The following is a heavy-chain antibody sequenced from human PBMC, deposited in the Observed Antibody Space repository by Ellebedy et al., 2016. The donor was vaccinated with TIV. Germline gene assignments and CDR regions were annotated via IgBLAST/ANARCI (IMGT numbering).Heavy chain of an antibody. Sequence: GGSLRLXXSASGFTFNSYAMHWVRQAPGKGLEYVSGISNIGYNTYYADSVKGRFTISRDNSKNTLYLQMSSLRAEDTAVYYCVKVRHSGYDFQDDWGQGTLVTVSS. J-gene: IGHJ4*02. V-gene: IGHV3-64D*06. D-gene: IGHD5-12*01. CDR2: ISNIGYNT. CDR3: VKVRHSGYDFQDD. CDR1: GFTFNSYA.